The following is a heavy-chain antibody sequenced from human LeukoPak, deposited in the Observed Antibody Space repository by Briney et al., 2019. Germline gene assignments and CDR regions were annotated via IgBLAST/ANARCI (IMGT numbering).Heavy chain of an antibody. J-gene: IGHJ6*03. Sequence: SETLSLTCTVSGYSISSGYYWGWIRQPPGKGLEWIGSISDSGSTSNPSLKSRVTISVDTSRTQFSLKLSSVTAADTAIYYCARHWIRGTSKRDYIDVWGKGTTVTVSS. CDR2: ISDSGST. V-gene: IGHV4-38-2*02. CDR3: ARHWIRGTSKRDYIDV. D-gene: IGHD3-16*01. CDR1: GYSISSGYY.